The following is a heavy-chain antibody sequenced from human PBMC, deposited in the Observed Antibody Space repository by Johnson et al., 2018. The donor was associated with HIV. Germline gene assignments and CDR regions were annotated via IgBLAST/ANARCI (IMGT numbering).Heavy chain of an antibody. CDR3: AREQGSGSYSIHAFDI. J-gene: IGHJ3*02. V-gene: IGHV3-23*04. D-gene: IGHD1-26*01. CDR2: ISGSGGST. Sequence: VQLVESGGGVVQPGGSLRLSCAASGFTFSSYGMHWVRQAPGKGLEWVSAISGSGGSTYYADSVKGRFTISRDNSKNSLYLQMNSLRAEDTAVYYCAREQGSGSYSIHAFDIWGQGTMVTVSS. CDR1: GFTFSSYG.